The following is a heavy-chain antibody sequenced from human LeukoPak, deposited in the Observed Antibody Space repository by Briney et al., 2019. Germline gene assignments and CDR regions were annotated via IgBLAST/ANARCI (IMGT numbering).Heavy chain of an antibody. V-gene: IGHV3-53*01. J-gene: IGHJ4*02. CDR3: AREKLGPDSSGYHY. Sequence: GGSLRLSCAASGFTVSSSYMSWVRQAPGKGLEWASVIYSGGSTYYADSVKGRFTISRDNSKNTLYLQMNSLRAEDTAVHYCAREKLGPDSSGYHYWGQGTLVTVSS. D-gene: IGHD3-22*01. CDR2: IYSGGST. CDR1: GFTVSSSY.